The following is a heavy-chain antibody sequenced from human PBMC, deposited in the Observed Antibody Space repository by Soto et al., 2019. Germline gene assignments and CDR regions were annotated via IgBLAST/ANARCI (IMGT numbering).Heavy chain of an antibody. CDR2: IYYSGST. D-gene: IGHD6-6*01. CDR1: GGSISSYY. Sequence: PSETLSLTCTVSGGSISSYYWSWIRQPPGKGLEWIGYIYYSGSTNYNPSLKSRVTISVDTSKNQFSLKLSSVTAADTAVYYCARHSMAARQLAKFDYWGQGTLVTVSS. CDR3: ARHSMAARQLAKFDY. J-gene: IGHJ4*02. V-gene: IGHV4-59*08.